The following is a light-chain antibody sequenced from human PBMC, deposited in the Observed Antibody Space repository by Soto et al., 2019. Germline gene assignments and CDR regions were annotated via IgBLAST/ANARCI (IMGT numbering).Light chain of an antibody. Sequence: IQLTQSPSSLSASVGETVTITCRASQDIDNSLNWYQHKPGKAPKLLVYAVSLLETGVPSRFSGRGSGTVFSLTINRLQSDDFATYYCQQHDGRPTMTFGQGTRLDSK. J-gene: IGKJ5*01. CDR3: QQHDGRPTMT. CDR1: QDIDNS. CDR2: AVS. V-gene: IGKV1-33*01.